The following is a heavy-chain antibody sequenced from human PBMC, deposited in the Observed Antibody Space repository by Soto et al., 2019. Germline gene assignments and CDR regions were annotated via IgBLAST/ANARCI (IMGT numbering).Heavy chain of an antibody. CDR2: MKQDGSQT. CDR1: GFTFSNHW. CDR3: ARGLSHGWYPALDY. D-gene: IGHD6-19*01. Sequence: ESGGGLVQPGGSLRLSCAASGFTFSNHWMGWVRQAPGKGLEWVANMKQDGSQTYYVDSVKGRFTISRDNAKSSLFLLMNSLRADDTAAYYCARGLSHGWYPALDYWGQGTLVTVSS. V-gene: IGHV3-7*05. J-gene: IGHJ4*02.